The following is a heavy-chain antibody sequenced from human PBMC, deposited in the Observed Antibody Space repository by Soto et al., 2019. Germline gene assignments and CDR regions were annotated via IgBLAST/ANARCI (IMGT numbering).Heavy chain of an antibody. J-gene: IGHJ3*02. CDR3: ARVGISSSDAFDI. Sequence: QVQLQESGPGLVKPSQTLSLTCTVSGGSISSGGYYWSWIRQHPEKGLEWIGYIYYTGNTYYNASLKSRVNISVDTSNNQFSLKLSSVTAADTAVYYCARVGISSSDAFDIWGQGTTVTVSS. V-gene: IGHV4-31*03. CDR2: IYYTGNT. D-gene: IGHD6-6*01. CDR1: GGSISSGGYY.